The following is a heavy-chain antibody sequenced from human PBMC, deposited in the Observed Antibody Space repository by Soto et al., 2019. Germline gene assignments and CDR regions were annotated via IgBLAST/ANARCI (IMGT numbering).Heavy chain of an antibody. D-gene: IGHD1-26*01. Sequence: QVQLVQSGAEVKKPGASVKVSCKASGYTFPSYDINWVRQATGQGLEWMGWMNPNSGNTGYAQKFQGRGTMTRNTSISTASMELSSLRSEDTAVYYCVRGSDSWDRVGWYWGQGTLVTVSS. CDR2: MNPNSGNT. V-gene: IGHV1-8*01. J-gene: IGHJ4*02. CDR3: VRGSDSWDRVGWY. CDR1: GYTFPSYD.